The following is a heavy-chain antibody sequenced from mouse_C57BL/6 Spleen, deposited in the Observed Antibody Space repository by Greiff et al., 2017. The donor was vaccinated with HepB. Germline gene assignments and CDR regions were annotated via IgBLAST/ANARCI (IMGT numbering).Heavy chain of an antibody. CDR2: IDPSDSET. V-gene: IGHV1-52*01. CDR1: GYTFTSYW. D-gene: IGHD1-1*01. CDR3: ARESYGSSYNY. Sequence: QVQLQQPGAELVRPGSSVKLSCKASGYTFTSYWMHWVKQRPIQGLEWIGNIDPSDSETHYNQKFKDKATLTVDKSSSTAYMQRSSLTSEDSAVYYWARESYGSSYNYWGQGTTLTVSS. J-gene: IGHJ2*01.